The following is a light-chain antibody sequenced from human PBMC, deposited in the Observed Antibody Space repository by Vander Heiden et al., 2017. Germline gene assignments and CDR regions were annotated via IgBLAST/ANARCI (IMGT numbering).Light chain of an antibody. CDR1: NIGTKS. CDR3: QVWDSSSDHLFV. V-gene: IGLV3-21*02. Sequence: YVLTQPPSVSVAPGQTARITCGGYNIGTKSVHWYQQKPGQAPVLVVYDDSDRPSGIPERFSGANSGNTATLTISRVEAGDEADYYCQVWDSSSDHLFVFGTGTKVAVL. CDR2: DDS. J-gene: IGLJ1*01.